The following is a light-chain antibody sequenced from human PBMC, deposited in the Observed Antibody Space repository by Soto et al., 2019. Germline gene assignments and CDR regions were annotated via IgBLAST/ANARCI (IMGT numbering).Light chain of an antibody. Sequence: DIQMTQSPSSLSASVGDRVTISCRASQTISTFLNWYQQKPGTAPRLLIYRASSVKSGVPPRFSGSGSGRDFTLTISSLRPEDIATHFCQQSYSSPPWTFGQGTKVEV. CDR2: RAS. CDR3: QQSYSSPPWT. J-gene: IGKJ1*01. V-gene: IGKV1-39*01. CDR1: QTISTF.